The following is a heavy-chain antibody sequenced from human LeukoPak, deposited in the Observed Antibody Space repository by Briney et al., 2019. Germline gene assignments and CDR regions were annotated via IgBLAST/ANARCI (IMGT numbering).Heavy chain of an antibody. J-gene: IGHJ5*02. CDR3: ARDKGYGIGLLRYNWFDP. D-gene: IGHD3-22*01. CDR2: IYYSGST. Sequence: MASETLSLTCTVSGGSISSYYWSWIRQPPGKGLEWIGYIYYSGSTNYNPSLKSRVTISVDTSKNQFSLKLSSVTAADTAVYYCARDKGYGIGLLRYNWFDPWGQGTLVTVSS. V-gene: IGHV4-59*01. CDR1: GGSISSYY.